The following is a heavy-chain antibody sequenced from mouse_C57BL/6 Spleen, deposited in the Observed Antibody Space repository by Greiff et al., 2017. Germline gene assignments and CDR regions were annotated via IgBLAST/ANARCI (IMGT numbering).Heavy chain of an antibody. CDR2: ISSGSSTI. D-gene: IGHD4-1*01. Sequence: EVKLMESGGGLVKPGGSLKLSCAASGFTFSDYGMHWVRQAPEKGLEWVAYISSGSSTIYYADTVKGRFTISRDIAKNTRFLQMANLGSEDTAMYYCARPGLDYWGQSTTLTVSS. CDR1: GFTFSDYG. CDR3: ARPGLDY. J-gene: IGHJ2*01. V-gene: IGHV5-17*01.